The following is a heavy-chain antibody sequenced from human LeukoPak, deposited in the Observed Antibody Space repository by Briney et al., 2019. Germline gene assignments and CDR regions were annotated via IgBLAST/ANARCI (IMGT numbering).Heavy chain of an antibody. Sequence: GRSLRLSCAASGFTFSSYAMHWVRQAPGKGLEWVAIISYDGSNKYYADSVKGRFTISRDNSKNTLYLRMNSLRADDTAIYYCAKGRPHYNWNFGGRSGLWFDPWGQGTLVTVSS. J-gene: IGHJ5*02. V-gene: IGHV3-30*18. CDR2: ISYDGSNK. CDR3: AKGRPHYNWNFGGRSGLWFDP. CDR1: GFTFSSYA. D-gene: IGHD1-7*01.